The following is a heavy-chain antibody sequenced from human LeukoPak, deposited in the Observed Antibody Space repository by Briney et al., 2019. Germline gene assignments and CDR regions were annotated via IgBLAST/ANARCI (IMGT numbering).Heavy chain of an antibody. J-gene: IGHJ4*02. CDR1: GFTFSSYW. D-gene: IGHD6-13*01. V-gene: IGHV3-74*01. CDR3: ARASWSSRSDYYFDY. Sequence: PGGSLRLSCAASGFTFSSYWMHWVRQAPGKGLVWVSRINSDGSSTSYADSVKGRFTISRDNAKNTLYLQMNSLRAEDTAVYYCARASWSSRSDYYFDYWGQGTLVTVSS. CDR2: INSDGSST.